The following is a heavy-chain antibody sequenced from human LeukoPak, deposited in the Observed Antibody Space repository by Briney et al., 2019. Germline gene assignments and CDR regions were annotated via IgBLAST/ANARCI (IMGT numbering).Heavy chain of an antibody. V-gene: IGHV3-7*01. CDR3: ARGNYYDSSGYYYY. Sequence: GGSLRLSCAASGFTFSIYWMSWVRQAPGKGLEWVANIKQDGSEKYYVDSVKGRFTISRDNAKNSLYLQMNSLRAEDTAVYYCARGNYYDSSGYYYYWGQGTLVTVSS. CDR2: IKQDGSEK. CDR1: GFTFSIYW. D-gene: IGHD3-22*01. J-gene: IGHJ4*02.